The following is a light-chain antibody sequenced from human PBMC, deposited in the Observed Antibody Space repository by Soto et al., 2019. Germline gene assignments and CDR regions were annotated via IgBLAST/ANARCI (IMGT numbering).Light chain of an antibody. Sequence: DFQMTQSPSSLSASVGDRVTITCQASQDISNYLNWYQQKPGKAPKLLIYDASNLETGVPSRFSGSGSGTDFTFTISSLQPEDIATYYCQQYDNLPITFGQGTRLEI. CDR2: DAS. CDR3: QQYDNLPIT. CDR1: QDISNY. J-gene: IGKJ5*01. V-gene: IGKV1-33*01.